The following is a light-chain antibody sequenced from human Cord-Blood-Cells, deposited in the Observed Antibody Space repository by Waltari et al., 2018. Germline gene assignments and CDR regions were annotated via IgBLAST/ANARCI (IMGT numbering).Light chain of an antibody. CDR3: QQYKSYSWT. J-gene: IGKJ1*01. CDR2: DAS. CDR1: QSISSW. Sequence: DIQMTQSPSTLSASVGDRVTITCRASQSISSWSAWYQQKPGKAPKLLIYDASSLESGVRSRCSGSGSGTEFTLTISSLQPDDFATYYCQQYKSYSWTFGQGTKVEIK. V-gene: IGKV1-5*01.